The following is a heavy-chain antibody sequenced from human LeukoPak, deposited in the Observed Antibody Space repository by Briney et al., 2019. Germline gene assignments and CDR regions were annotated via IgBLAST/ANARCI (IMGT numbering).Heavy chain of an antibody. J-gene: IGHJ3*02. Sequence: PSETLSLTCTVSGGSISSYYWSWIRQPPGKGLEWIGYIYYSGSTNYNPSLKSRVTISVDTSKNQFSLKLSSVTAADTAVYYCARDPRIAVAGSGRMAFDIWGQGTMVTVSS. CDR3: ARDPRIAVAGSGRMAFDI. V-gene: IGHV4-59*12. CDR1: GGSISSYY. CDR2: IYYSGST. D-gene: IGHD6-19*01.